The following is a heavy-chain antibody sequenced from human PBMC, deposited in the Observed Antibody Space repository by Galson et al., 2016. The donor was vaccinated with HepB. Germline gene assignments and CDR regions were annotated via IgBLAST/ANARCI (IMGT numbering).Heavy chain of an antibody. CDR1: GLMYSHYA. CDR2: IDDSGDHT. D-gene: IGHD3-10*01. J-gene: IGHJ6*02. Sequence: SLRLSCAVSGLMYSHYAMDWVRQAPGKGLEWVSIIDDSGDHTYYAESVKGRFTISRDKSTNTLYLPMNSLRAEDTALYYCARGRGYRALDVRGQGTTVTVSS. CDR3: ARGRGYRALDV. V-gene: IGHV3-23*01.